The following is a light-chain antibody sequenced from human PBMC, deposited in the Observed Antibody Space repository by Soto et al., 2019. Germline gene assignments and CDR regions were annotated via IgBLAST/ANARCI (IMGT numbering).Light chain of an antibody. Sequence: DIQLTQSPSFLSASVGDTVTITCRASQGMSTYLAWYQQKPGKVPKLLIRSASTLQSGVPPRFCGGGSGTEFTLTMSTLQPGDFVIYYCQQLNGYQLAFGGGTNVEIK. J-gene: IGKJ4*01. CDR1: QGMSTY. CDR3: QQLNGYQLA. V-gene: IGKV1-9*01. CDR2: SAS.